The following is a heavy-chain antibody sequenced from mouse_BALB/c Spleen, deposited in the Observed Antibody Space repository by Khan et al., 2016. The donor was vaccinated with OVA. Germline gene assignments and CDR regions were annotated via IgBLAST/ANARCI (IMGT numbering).Heavy chain of an antibody. Sequence: IQLVQSGPDLVKPGASVKISCKASGYSFTLYYLSWVKQSHGESLEWIGRVNPNNGDSAYNQKFKDRATLTVDKSSNTAYMDFRSLTSEDSAVYYCARVYDFFASWGQGTLVTVST. D-gene: IGHD2-14*01. J-gene: IGHJ3*01. CDR2: VNPNNGDS. CDR1: GYSFTLYY. CDR3: ARVYDFFAS. V-gene: IGHV1-26*01.